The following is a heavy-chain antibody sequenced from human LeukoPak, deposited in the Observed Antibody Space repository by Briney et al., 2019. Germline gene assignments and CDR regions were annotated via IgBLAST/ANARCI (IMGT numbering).Heavy chain of an antibody. Sequence: GGSLRPSCAASGFTFSSCGFNWVRQAPGKGLEWVSSIGPTGTDRYYADSVRGRFTISRDNAKNAMYLQMDSLRDEDTAVYYCATETIGRHYDYWGQGTLLTVSS. CDR2: IGPTGTDR. D-gene: IGHD1-14*01. V-gene: IGHV3-21*01. J-gene: IGHJ4*02. CDR1: GFTFSSCG. CDR3: ATETIGRHYDY.